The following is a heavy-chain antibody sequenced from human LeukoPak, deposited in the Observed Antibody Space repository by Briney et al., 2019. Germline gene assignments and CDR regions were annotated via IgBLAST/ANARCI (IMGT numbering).Heavy chain of an antibody. CDR3: ASGLYCGGDCFRANAFDI. CDR1: GGTFSSYA. V-gene: IGHV1-69*13. D-gene: IGHD2-21*02. J-gene: IGHJ3*02. CDR2: IIPIFGTA. Sequence: ASVKLSCKASGGTFSSYAISWVRQAPGQGLEWMGGIIPIFGTANYAQKFQGRVTITADESTSTAYMELSSLRSEGTAVYYCASGLYCGGDCFRANAFDIWGQGTMVTVSS.